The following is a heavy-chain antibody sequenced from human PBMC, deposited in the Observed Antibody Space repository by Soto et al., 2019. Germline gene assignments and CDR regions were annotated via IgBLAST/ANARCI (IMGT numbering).Heavy chain of an antibody. CDR2: IYPGDSDT. J-gene: IGHJ4*02. CDR3: VRSRITGGTWIFDY. D-gene: IGHD1-20*01. CDR1: GYSFINYW. Sequence: GESLKSSCKGSGYSFINYWIGWVRQMPGKGLEWMGIIYPGDSDTRYSPSFQGRVTISVDNSINTALLRWSSLKASDSAMYYCVRSRITGGTWIFDYWGQGTLVTVSS. V-gene: IGHV5-51*01.